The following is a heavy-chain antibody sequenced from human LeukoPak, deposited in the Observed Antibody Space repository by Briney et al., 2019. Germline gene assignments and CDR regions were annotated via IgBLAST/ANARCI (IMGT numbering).Heavy chain of an antibody. CDR2: IYYSGTT. J-gene: IGHJ4*02. V-gene: IGHV4-59*01. D-gene: IGHD1-26*01. CDR3: ARGGSYLGY. Sequence: SETLSLTCTVSGDSISGYYWRWIRQPPGKGLEWIGNIYYSGTTNYNPSLTSRVTISVDTSKNHFSLKLSSVTAADTAIYYCARGGSYLGYWGQGTLVTVSS. CDR1: GDSISGYY.